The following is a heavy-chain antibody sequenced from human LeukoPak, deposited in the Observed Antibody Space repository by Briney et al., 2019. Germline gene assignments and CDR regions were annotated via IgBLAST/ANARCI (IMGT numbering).Heavy chain of an antibody. D-gene: IGHD2-2*01. J-gene: IGHJ4*02. V-gene: IGHV3-48*03. CDR3: AKDRDIVVVPAAMPLDY. CDR1: GFTFSSYE. CDR2: ISSSGSTI. Sequence: QPGGSLRLSCAASGFTFSSYEMNWVRQAPGKGLEWVSYISSSGSTIYYADSVKGRFTISRDNSKNTLYLQMNSLRAEDTAVYYCAKDRDIVVVPAAMPLDYWGQGTLVTVSS.